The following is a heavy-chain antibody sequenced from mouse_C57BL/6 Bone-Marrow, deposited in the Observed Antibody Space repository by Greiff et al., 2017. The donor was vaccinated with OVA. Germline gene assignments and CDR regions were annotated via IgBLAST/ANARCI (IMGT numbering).Heavy chain of an antibody. V-gene: IGHV3-1*01. CDR2: ISYSGST. J-gene: IGHJ2*01. CDR3: ARDGAYYFDY. CDR1: GYSITSGYD. Sequence: EVQLKESGPGMVKPSQSLSLTCTVTGYSITSGYDWHWIRHFPGNKLEWMGYISYSGSTNYNPSLKSRISITHDTSKNHFFLKLNSVTTEDTATYYCARDGAYYFDYWGQGTTLTVSS.